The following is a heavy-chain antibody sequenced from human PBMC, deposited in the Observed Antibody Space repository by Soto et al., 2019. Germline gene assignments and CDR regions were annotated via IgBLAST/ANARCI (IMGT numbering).Heavy chain of an antibody. J-gene: IGHJ5*02. CDR2: IDYSGST. CDR3: ARSGFGAASWFEP. D-gene: IGHD3-10*01. Sequence: PSETLSLTCTVSGGSISSGGYYWTWIRQHPGKGLEWIGYIDYSGSTYYNPSLKSRVTISVDTSKNQFSLKLSSVTAADTAVYYCARSGFGAASWFEPWGQGSLVTVSS. CDR1: GGSISSGGYY. V-gene: IGHV4-31*03.